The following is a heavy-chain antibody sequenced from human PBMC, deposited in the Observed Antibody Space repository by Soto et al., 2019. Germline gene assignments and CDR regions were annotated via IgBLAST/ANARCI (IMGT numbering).Heavy chain of an antibody. V-gene: IGHV4-59*01. J-gene: IGHJ3*02. D-gene: IGHD3-22*01. CDR2: IYNNGGT. Sequence: SETLSLTCTVSGYSISSSYWMWIRQPPGKGLEWIGYIYNNGGTNYNPSLKNRVTVSMDTAKNQFSLRLTSMTAADTAVYYCARDHVEDYDSSGYRPYAVDMWGKGTMVTVSS. CDR3: ARDHVEDYDSSGYRPYAVDM. CDR1: GYSISSSY.